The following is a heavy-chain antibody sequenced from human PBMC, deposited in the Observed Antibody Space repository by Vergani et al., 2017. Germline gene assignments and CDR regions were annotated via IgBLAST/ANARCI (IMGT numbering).Heavy chain of an antibody. CDR2: MNHSGST. CDR1: GGSFSGYY. V-gene: IGHV4-34*02. J-gene: IGHJ6*03. CDR3: AGRVLNYSNYVVPRGGYMDV. D-gene: IGHD4-11*01. Sequence: QVQLQQWGAGLLKPSETLSLTCAVYGGSFSGYYWSWIRQPPGKGLEWMGEMNHSGSTNYNPSLKSRVTISVDTAKNQFSLKLSSVTAADTAVYYCAGRVLNYSNYVVPRGGYMDVWGKGTTVTVSS.